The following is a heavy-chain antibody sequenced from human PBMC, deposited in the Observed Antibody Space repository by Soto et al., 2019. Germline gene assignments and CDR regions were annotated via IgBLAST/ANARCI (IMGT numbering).Heavy chain of an antibody. CDR2: IYSLGNT. V-gene: IGHV4-39*01. Sequence: QMQLQESGPGLVKPSETLSLTCTVSGGSISSSSSYWGWIRQPPGQGLGWLGTIYSLGNTYYNPPLTTRVTISVDTSKSQLFLKLSSVTAPDPCVYYCSRQIYDSIGYFYAYWGQGTLFTVSS. CDR1: GGSISSSSSY. D-gene: IGHD3-22*01. CDR3: SRQIYDSIGYFYAY. J-gene: IGHJ4*02.